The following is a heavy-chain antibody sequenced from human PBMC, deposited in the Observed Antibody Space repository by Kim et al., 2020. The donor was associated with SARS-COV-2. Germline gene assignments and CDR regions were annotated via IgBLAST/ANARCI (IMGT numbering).Heavy chain of an antibody. CDR3: ARGWQQLVPIGVFDNWFDP. CDR2: IIPILGIA. J-gene: IGHJ5*02. V-gene: IGHV1-69*02. D-gene: IGHD6-13*01. CDR1: GGTFSSYT. Sequence: SVKVSCKASGGTFSSYTISWVRQAPGQGLEWMGRIIPILGIANYAQKFQGRVTITADKSTSTAYMELSSLRSEDTAVYYCARGWQQLVPIGVFDNWFDPWGQGTLVTVSS.